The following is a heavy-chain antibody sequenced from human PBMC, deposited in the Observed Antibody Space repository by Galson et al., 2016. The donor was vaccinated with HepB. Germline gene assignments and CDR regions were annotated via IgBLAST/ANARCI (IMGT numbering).Heavy chain of an antibody. J-gene: IGHJ3*02. CDR3: ARSPPPATPTAGSLDI. CDR2: IWFDGINK. V-gene: IGHV3-33*01. Sequence: SLRLSCATSRFTLTTYAIHWVRQAPGKGLEWLAVIWFDGINKFYADSVKGRFTISRDDSKNTVYLQMNSLRVEDTAVYYCARSPPPATPTAGSLDIWGQGTVLTDSS. CDR1: RFTLTTYA.